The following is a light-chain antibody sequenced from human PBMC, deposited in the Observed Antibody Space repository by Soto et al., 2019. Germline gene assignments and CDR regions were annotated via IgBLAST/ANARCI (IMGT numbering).Light chain of an antibody. CDR3: QGYNTAPWT. Sequence: DIQMTQSPSTLSGSVGDRVNITCRASQTSSSWLAWYQQKPGKAPKLLIYAASTLHSGVPSRFSGGASGTDFTLTISSLQPEDVATYYCQGYNTAPWTFGQGTKVDIK. CDR1: QTSSSW. CDR2: AAS. J-gene: IGKJ1*01. V-gene: IGKV1-27*01.